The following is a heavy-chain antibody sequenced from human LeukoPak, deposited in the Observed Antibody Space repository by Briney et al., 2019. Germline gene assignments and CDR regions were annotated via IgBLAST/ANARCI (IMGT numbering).Heavy chain of an antibody. J-gene: IGHJ4*02. CDR2: IRYDGSNK. V-gene: IGHV3-30*02. CDR1: GFTFSSYG. CDR3: AKDGNYYDSSGYYWGFDY. Sequence: GGSLRLSCAASGFTFSSYGMHWVRRAPGKGLEGVAFIRYDGSNKYYADSVKGRFTISRDNSKNTLYLQMNSLRAEDTAVYYCAKDGNYYDSSGYYWGFDYWGQGTLVTVSS. D-gene: IGHD3-22*01.